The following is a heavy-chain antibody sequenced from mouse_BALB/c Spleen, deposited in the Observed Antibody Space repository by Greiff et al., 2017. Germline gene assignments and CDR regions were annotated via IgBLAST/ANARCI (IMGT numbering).Heavy chain of an antibody. CDR3: ARMGGNSAWFAY. Sequence: VKLMESGAELAKPGASVKMSCKASGYTFTSYWMHWVKQRPGQGLEWIGYINPSTGYTEYNQKFKDKATLTADKSSSTAYMQLSSLTSEDSAVYYCARMGGNSAWFAYWGQGTLVTVSA. V-gene: IGHV1-7*01. CDR2: INPSTGYT. CDR1: GYTFTSYW. J-gene: IGHJ3*01. D-gene: IGHD2-1*01.